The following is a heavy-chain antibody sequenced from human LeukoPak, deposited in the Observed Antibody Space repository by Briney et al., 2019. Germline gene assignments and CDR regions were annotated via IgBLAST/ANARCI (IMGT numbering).Heavy chain of an antibody. CDR1: GGSISSSSYF. V-gene: IGHV4-39*07. CDR2: LYYRGST. J-gene: IGHJ4*02. CDR3: ARGSVRRKYYDRSGFDY. Sequence: KPSQTWSLTCSVSGGSISSSSYFWGWIRQPPGKGLECIGLLYYRGSTYYNPSLKSRFTISVDTSKNQSSLTLSSVTAADTAVYYCARGSVRRKYYDRSGFDYWGQGTLVTVSS. D-gene: IGHD3-22*01.